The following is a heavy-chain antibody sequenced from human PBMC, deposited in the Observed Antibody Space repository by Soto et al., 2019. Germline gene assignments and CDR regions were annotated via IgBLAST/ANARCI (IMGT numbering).Heavy chain of an antibody. CDR2: IIPIFGTA. D-gene: IGHD2-15*01. V-gene: IGHV1-69*12. Sequence: QVQLVQSGAEVKKPGSSVKVSCKASGGTFSSYAISWVRQAPGQGLEWMGGIIPIFGTANYAQKFQGRVTITADDSTGTAYMELSSLRSEDTAVDYCASMYCSGGGCYSADWYFDLWGRGTLVTVSS. CDR1: GGTFSSYA. CDR3: ASMYCSGGGCYSADWYFDL. J-gene: IGHJ2*01.